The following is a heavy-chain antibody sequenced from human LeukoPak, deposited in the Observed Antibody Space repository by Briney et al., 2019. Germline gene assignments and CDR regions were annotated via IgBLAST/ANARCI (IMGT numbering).Heavy chain of an antibody. CDR2: IYYSGST. Sequence: SETLSLTCTVSGGSISSGDYYWSWIRQPPGKGLEWIGYIYYSGSTNYNPSLKSRVTISVDTSKNQFSLKLSSVTAADTAVYYCARASGYAEVEYWGQGTLVTVSS. D-gene: IGHD5-12*01. CDR3: ARASGYAEVEY. CDR1: GGSISSGDYY. V-gene: IGHV4-61*08. J-gene: IGHJ4*02.